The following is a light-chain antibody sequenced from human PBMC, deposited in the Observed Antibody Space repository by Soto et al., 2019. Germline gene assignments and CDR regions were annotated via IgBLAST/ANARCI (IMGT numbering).Light chain of an antibody. CDR3: QQLNSYPRG. CDR1: QGISSY. Sequence: DIQLTQSPSFLSASVGDRVTITCRVSQGISSYLAWYQQKPGKAPKLLIYAASTLQGGVPSRFSGSGSGTEFTLTISSLQPEDFATYYCQQLNSYPRGFGQGTKVDIK. CDR2: AAS. J-gene: IGKJ1*01. V-gene: IGKV1-9*01.